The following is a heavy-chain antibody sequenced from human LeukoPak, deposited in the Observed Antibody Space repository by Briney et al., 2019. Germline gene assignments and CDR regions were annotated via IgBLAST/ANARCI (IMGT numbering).Heavy chain of an antibody. D-gene: IGHD2-2*01. V-gene: IGHV3-20*04. CDR1: GFAFDEHG. CDR2: INWSGGST. J-gene: IGHJ4*02. CDR3: ARAPITSPFYFDY. Sequence: GGSLRLSCTASGFAFDEHGMSWVRQVPWKGMEWVSGINWSGGSTGYADPLRGRFTTSRDNAKNSLYLPMDSLRAEDTALYYCARAPITSPFYFDYWGQGTLVTVSS.